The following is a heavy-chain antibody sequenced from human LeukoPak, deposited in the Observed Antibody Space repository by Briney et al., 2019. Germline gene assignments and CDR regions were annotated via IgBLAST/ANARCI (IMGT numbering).Heavy chain of an antibody. J-gene: IGHJ4*02. CDR3: ARDGDYYDSSGFIDY. Sequence: GGSLRLSCAASGFTFSDYGMHWVRQAPGKGLEWVAVIANDGRDKKYADSVRGRFTISRDNSKNTLYLQMNSLRAEDTAVYYCARDGDYYDSSGFIDYWGQGTLVTVSS. V-gene: IGHV3-30*03. D-gene: IGHD3-22*01. CDR2: IANDGRDK. CDR1: GFTFSDYG.